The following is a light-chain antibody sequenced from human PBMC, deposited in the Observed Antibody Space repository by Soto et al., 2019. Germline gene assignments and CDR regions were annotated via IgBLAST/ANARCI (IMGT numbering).Light chain of an antibody. CDR2: DVS. Sequence: QSALTQPRSVSGSPGQSVIISCSGTSSDIGGYNYVSWFQQYSGKAPKLMIYDVSKRPSGVPDRFSGSKSGNTASLTISGLQAEDEADYYCCSNAGNTEIFGGGTKLTVL. J-gene: IGLJ2*01. V-gene: IGLV2-11*01. CDR3: CSNAGNTEI. CDR1: SSDIGGYNY.